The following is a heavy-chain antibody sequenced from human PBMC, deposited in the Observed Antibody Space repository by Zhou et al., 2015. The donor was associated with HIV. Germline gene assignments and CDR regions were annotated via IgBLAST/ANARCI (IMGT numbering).Heavy chain of an antibody. Sequence: QVQLVQSGAEVKKPGSSVKVSCKASGGTFSSYAISWVRQAPGQGLEWMGGIIPIFGTANYAQKFQGRVTITADESTSTAYMELSSLRSEDTAVYYCALQAGGENPDTEYYYYYYYMDVWGKGTTVTVSS. CDR3: ALQAGGENPDTEYYYYYYYMDV. J-gene: IGHJ6*03. CDR1: GGTFSSYA. V-gene: IGHV1-69*01. CDR2: IIPIFGTA. D-gene: IGHD1-14*01.